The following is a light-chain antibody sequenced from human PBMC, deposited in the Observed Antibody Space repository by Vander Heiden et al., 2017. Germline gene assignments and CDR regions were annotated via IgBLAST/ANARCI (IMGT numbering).Light chain of an antibody. J-gene: IGLJ3*02. CDR2: EVT. CDR3: CSYAGSSNRV. Sequence: QSSLTHPPSLPGSPGQSLTTPSTRTSSDVGTYNLVAWYQQHPGKAPKLLIDEVTKRPSGVSDRFSGSKYGNTASLTISGLQTEDAADYYCCSYAGSSNRVFGGGTKVAVL. CDR1: SSDVGTYNL. V-gene: IGLV2-23*02.